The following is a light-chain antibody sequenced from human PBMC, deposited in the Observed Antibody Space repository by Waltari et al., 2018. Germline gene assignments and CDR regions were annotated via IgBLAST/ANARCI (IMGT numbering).Light chain of an antibody. V-gene: IGLV3-21*04. CDR2: YDS. J-gene: IGLJ1*01. Sequence: SYALTQPPSVSVAPGTTARITCGGDNIGSDSLHWYQQTPGQAPVLVIFYDSDRPSGIPERFSGSNSGNTATLTISSVEAGDEAKYYCHVWHPDMDPGVFGPGTEVSV. CDR1: NIGSDS. CDR3: HVWHPDMDPGV.